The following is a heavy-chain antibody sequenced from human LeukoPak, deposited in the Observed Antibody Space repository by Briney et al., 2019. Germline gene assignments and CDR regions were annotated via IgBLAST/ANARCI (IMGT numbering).Heavy chain of an antibody. CDR1: GGSFSGYY. CDR3: ARVVGYCSGGSCYPGYFQH. V-gene: IGHV4-34*01. J-gene: IGHJ1*01. Sequence: SETLSLTCAVYGGSFSGYYWSWIRQPPGKGLEWIGEINHSGSTNYNPSLKSRVTISVDTSKNQFSLKLSSVTAADTAVYYCARVVGYCSGGSCYPGYFQHWGQGTLVTVSS. D-gene: IGHD2-15*01. CDR2: INHSGST.